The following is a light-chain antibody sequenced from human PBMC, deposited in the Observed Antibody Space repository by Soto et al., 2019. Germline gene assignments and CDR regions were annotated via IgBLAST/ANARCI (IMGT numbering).Light chain of an antibody. CDR2: GAS. J-gene: IGKJ5*01. Sequence: TQSQSSLSASTGDRVTITCRASQSVRSNLAWYQQKPGQAPRILIYGASSRATGIPDRFSGSGSGTEFTLTISSLEPGDFAVYYCQQRSNWPLLGQGTRLEIK. V-gene: IGKV3-11*01. CDR3: QQRSNWPL. CDR1: QSVRSN.